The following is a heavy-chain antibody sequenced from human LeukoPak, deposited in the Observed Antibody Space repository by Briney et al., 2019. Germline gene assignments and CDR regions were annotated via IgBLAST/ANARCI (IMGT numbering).Heavy chain of an antibody. D-gene: IGHD1-26*01. J-gene: IGHJ4*02. V-gene: IGHV1-2*06. Sequence: GASMKVSCKASGYTFTGYYMHWVRQAPGQGLEWMGRINPNSGGTNYAQKFQGRVTMTRDTSISTAYMELSRLRSDDTAVYYCARERWELRTDYWGQGTLVTVSS. CDR3: ARERWELRTDY. CDR2: INPNSGGT. CDR1: GYTFTGYY.